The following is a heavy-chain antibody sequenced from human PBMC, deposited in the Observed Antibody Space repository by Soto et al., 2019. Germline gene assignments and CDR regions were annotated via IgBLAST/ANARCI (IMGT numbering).Heavy chain of an antibody. D-gene: IGHD6-13*01. CDR3: ARDGGYSRRRDYYYGMDV. J-gene: IGHJ6*02. CDR1: GGTFSSYA. V-gene: IGHV1-69*06. CDR2: IIPIFGTA. Sequence: SVKVSCKASGGTFSSYAISWVRQAPGQGLEWMGGIIPIFGTANYAQKFQGRVTITADKSTSTAYMELSSLRYEDTAVYYCARDGGYSRRRDYYYGMDVWGQGTTVTVSS.